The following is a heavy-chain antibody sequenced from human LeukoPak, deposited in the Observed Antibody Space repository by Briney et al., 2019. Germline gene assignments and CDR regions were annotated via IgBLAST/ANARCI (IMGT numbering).Heavy chain of an antibody. Sequence: ASVKVSCKASGYTFTGYYMHWVRQAPGQGLEWMGWINPNSGGTNYAQKFQGRVTMTRDASISTAYMELSRLRSDDTAVYYCAREPGSGWYSWFDPGAREPWSPSPQ. D-gene: IGHD6-19*01. CDR3: AREPGSGWYSWFDP. CDR2: INPNSGGT. V-gene: IGHV1-2*02. J-gene: IGHJ5*02. CDR1: GYTFTGYY.